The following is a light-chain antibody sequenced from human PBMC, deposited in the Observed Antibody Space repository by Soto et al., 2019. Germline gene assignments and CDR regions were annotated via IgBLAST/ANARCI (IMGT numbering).Light chain of an antibody. Sequence: EIVLTQSPGTLSSSPGERATLSCRASQSVSSTYLAWYQQKPGQAPRLLIYGASSRATGIPDRFIGSGSGTDFTLTISRLEPEDFAVYYCQQYGSRTYTFGQGTKLEIK. CDR2: GAS. V-gene: IGKV3-20*01. J-gene: IGKJ2*01. CDR1: QSVSSTY. CDR3: QQYGSRTYT.